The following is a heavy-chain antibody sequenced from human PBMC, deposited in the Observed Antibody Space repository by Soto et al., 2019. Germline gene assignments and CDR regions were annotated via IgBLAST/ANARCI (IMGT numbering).Heavy chain of an antibody. CDR3: ARDTRKNDVLTGSYYDYALDV. CDR2: IYYSGSA. Sequence: NPSETLSLTCTVSGGSIISGDYYWSWIRQPPGKGLEWIGYIYYSGSAYYNPSLRSRATISLDTSKNKISLKLSSVTAADTAVDYCARDTRKNDVLTGSYYDYALDVWGQGTTGTVSS. V-gene: IGHV4-30-4*01. CDR1: GGSIISGDYY. J-gene: IGHJ6*02. D-gene: IGHD3-9*01.